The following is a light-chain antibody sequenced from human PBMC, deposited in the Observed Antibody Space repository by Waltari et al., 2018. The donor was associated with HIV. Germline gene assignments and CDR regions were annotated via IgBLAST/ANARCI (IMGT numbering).Light chain of an antibody. Sequence: QSVLTQPPPASGTPGQRVTLSCSGSSSHLGSNYVYQYQHHPGTTPKLLIYSNNQRPSGVPDRFSGSKSGTSTSLAISGLRSEDEADYYCAAWDDSLSGVIFGGGTKLTVL. V-gene: IGLV1-47*01. CDR1: SSHLGSNY. CDR3: AAWDDSLSGVI. CDR2: SNN. J-gene: IGLJ2*01.